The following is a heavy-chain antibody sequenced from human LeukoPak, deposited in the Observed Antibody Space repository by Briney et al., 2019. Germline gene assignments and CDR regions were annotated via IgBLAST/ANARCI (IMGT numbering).Heavy chain of an antibody. Sequence: PGGSLRLSCAASGFSLSNYWMSWVRQAPGKGLEWVADIKEDGSEKYYVDSMKGRFTISRDNAKNSLYLQLNNLRVDDTAVCYCARSWAHYDYWGQGTLVTVSS. CDR1: GFSLSNYW. CDR2: IKEDGSEK. D-gene: IGHD6-13*01. CDR3: ARSWAHYDY. J-gene: IGHJ4*02. V-gene: IGHV3-7*01.